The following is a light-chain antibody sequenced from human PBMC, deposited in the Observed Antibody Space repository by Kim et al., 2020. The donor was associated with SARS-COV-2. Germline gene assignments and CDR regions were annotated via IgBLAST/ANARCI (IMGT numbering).Light chain of an antibody. CDR3: LQYNYWPLWT. V-gene: IGKV3-15*01. CDR1: QSVSSN. Sequence: EMVMTQSPATLSVSPGARATLSCRASQSVSSNLAWYQQKPGQAPRLLIYAASTRATDIPDRFSGSGSGTEFTLTISSLQAEDFAVYYCLQYNYWPLWTFGQGTKLEI. CDR2: AAS. J-gene: IGKJ1*01.